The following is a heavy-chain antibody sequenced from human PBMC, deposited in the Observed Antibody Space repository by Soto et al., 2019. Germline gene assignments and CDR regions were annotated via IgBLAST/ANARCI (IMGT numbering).Heavy chain of an antibody. CDR3: ARLVVAAPRDYYYYYYMDV. Sequence: GSLRLSCAASGFTFSSYAMSWVRQAPGKGLEWVSYISSSSSTIYYADSVKGRFTISRANAKNSLYLQMNSLRAEDTAVYYCARLVVAAPRDYYYYYYMDVWGKGTTVTVSS. D-gene: IGHD2-15*01. CDR2: ISSSSSTI. J-gene: IGHJ6*03. V-gene: IGHV3-48*01. CDR1: GFTFSSYA.